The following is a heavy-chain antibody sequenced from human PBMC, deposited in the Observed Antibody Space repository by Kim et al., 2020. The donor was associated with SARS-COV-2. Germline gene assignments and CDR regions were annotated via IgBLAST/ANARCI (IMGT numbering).Heavy chain of an antibody. V-gene: IGHV4-34*01. CDR3: ARGGVLLWFGELYLHLNLGNHKSMGMDV. J-gene: IGHJ6*02. CDR1: GGSFSGYY. Sequence: SETLSLTCAVYGGSFSGYYWSWIRQPPGKGLEWIGEINHSGSTNYNPSLKSRVTISVDTSKNQFSLKLSSVTAADTAVYYCARGGVLLWFGELYLHLNLGNHKSMGMDVWGQGTTVTVSS. D-gene: IGHD3-10*01. CDR2: INHSGST.